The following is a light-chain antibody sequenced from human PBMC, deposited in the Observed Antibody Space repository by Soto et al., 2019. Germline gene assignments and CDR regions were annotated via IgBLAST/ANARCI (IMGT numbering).Light chain of an antibody. Sequence: EIVLTQSPGTLSLSPGERATLSFRASQSFSSSYLAWYQQKPGQAPRLLIYDASYRATDIPPRFSGSGSGTDFTLTISSLEPEDFAVYYCQQRRSWPPTITFGQGTRLEIK. J-gene: IGKJ5*01. CDR3: QQRRSWPPTIT. V-gene: IGKV3D-20*02. CDR1: QSFSSSY. CDR2: DAS.